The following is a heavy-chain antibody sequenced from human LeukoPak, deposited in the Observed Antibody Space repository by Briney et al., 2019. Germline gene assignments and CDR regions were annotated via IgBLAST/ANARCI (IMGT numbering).Heavy chain of an antibody. CDR1: GGSIGSYY. D-gene: IGHD5-24*01. CDR2: IYYSEST. Sequence: ASETLSLTCTVSGGSIGSYYWNWIRQPPGKGLEWIGYIYYSESTNYNPSLKSRATISVDTSKNQLSLKVSSVTAADTAVYYCARSKDGFNADYWGQGILVTVSS. CDR3: ARSKDGFNADY. V-gene: IGHV4-59*01. J-gene: IGHJ4*02.